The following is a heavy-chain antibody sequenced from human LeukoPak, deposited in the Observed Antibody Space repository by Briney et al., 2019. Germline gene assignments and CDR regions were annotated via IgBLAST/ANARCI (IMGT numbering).Heavy chain of an antibody. D-gene: IGHD3-9*01. Sequence: ASVKASCKASGYTFTYCSLHWLQQAPGQGLERMRWITLYNGNTNYAKKFQGRVTITRDMSLRTAYIELSSLRFRDAILTGYYSKGRLGWRVVNWFDPWGQGTLVTVSS. CDR3: YSKGRLGWRVVNWFDP. CDR2: ITLYNGNT. V-gene: IGHV1-68*01. J-gene: IGHJ5*02. CDR1: GYTFTYCS.